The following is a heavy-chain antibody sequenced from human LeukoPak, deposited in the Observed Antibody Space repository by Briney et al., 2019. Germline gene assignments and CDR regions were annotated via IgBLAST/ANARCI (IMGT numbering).Heavy chain of an antibody. J-gene: IGHJ5*02. CDR1: GASISSGSNY. Sequence: SETLSLTCSVSGASISSGSNYWGWIRQPPGKTLEWIGSIYSSGSTYYNPSLKSRVIIIIDTPKNHFSPTLSSVTAADTAVYYCARDSGTTGEVKFDPWGQETLVTVSS. D-gene: IGHD3-10*01. V-gene: IGHV4-39*07. CDR3: ARDSGTTGEVKFDP. CDR2: IYSSGST.